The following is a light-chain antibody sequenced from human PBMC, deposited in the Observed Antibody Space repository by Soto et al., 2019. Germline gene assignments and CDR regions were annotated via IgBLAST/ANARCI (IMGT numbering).Light chain of an antibody. Sequence: EIVLTQSQATLSLSPGERATLSCRASQRVSNFLAWYQQKPGQAPRLLISHASNRATGIPGRLSGSGTGKDFSLTISSPETEDFAGHFFRQRSNWPWTLGQGTKEQIK. J-gene: IGKJ1*01. CDR1: QRVSNF. V-gene: IGKV3-11*01. CDR2: HAS. CDR3: RQRSNWPWT.